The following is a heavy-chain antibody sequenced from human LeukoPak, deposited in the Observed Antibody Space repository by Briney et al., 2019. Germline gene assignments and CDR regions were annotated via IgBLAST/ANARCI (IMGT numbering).Heavy chain of an antibody. D-gene: IGHD6-13*01. J-gene: IGHJ4*02. V-gene: IGHV1-46*01. Sequence: ASVKVSCKASGYTFTNYYIHWVRQAPGRGLEWMGIINPSGGSTSYAQKFQGRATMTRDTSTSTVYMELSSLRSEDTAVYYCARDSSDSPYSSSWLHDYWGQGSLVTVSS. CDR3: ARDSSDSPYSSSWLHDY. CDR1: GYTFTNYY. CDR2: INPSGGST.